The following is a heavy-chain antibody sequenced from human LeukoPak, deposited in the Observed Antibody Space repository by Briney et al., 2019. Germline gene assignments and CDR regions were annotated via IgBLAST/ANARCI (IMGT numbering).Heavy chain of an antibody. D-gene: IGHD2-15*01. J-gene: IGHJ5*01. CDR1: GYYFNGHY. V-gene: IGHV1-2*02. CDR2: INTHSGAT. Sequence: ASVKVSCKASGYYFNGHYMYWLRQAPGQGLEWMGWINTHSGATNYAQKFHGRVTLTRDTSITTAYMELGSLKSDDTAAYYCARVPTALAMVAATQGRNVWFDSWGQGTLVTVSS. CDR3: ARVPTALAMVAATQGRNVWFDS.